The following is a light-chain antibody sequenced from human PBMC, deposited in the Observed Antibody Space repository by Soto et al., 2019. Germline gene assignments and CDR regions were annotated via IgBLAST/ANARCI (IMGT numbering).Light chain of an antibody. CDR1: SGHSSYA. J-gene: IGLJ2*01. V-gene: IGLV4-69*01. Sequence: QLVLTQSPSASASLGASVKLTCTLSSGHSSYAIAWHQQQPEKGPRYLMKLNSDGSHSKGDGIPDRFSGSSSGAERYLTISSLQSEDEADYYCQTWLTGIQVFGGGTKLTVL. CDR2: LNSDGSH. CDR3: QTWLTGIQV.